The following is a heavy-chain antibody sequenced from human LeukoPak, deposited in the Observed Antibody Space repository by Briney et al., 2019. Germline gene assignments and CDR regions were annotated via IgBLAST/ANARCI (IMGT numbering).Heavy chain of an antibody. D-gene: IGHD5-12*01. V-gene: IGHV4-39*01. Sequence: SETLSLTCAVSGGSISSSSYYWDWIRQPPGKGLEWIASIYYSGSTYYNPSLKSRVTISVDTSKNQFSLRLSSVTAADTAVYYCARRENSGYYYYFDYWGQGTLVTVSS. CDR2: IYYSGST. J-gene: IGHJ4*02. CDR3: ARRENSGYYYYFDY. CDR1: GGSISSSSYY.